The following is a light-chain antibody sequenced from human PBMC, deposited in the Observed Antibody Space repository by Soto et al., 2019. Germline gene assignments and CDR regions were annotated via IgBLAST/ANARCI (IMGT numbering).Light chain of an antibody. CDR3: QQYGSSPGT. Sequence: EILLTQSPGSLSLSLGDRATLSCRASQSVSSNYLAWYLQKPGQAPILLIYGASTRATGIPGRFSGSGSGTDFTLTISRLEPEDFAAYYCQQYGSSPGTFGQGTKVDFK. CDR1: QSVSSNY. J-gene: IGKJ1*01. V-gene: IGKV3-20*01. CDR2: GAS.